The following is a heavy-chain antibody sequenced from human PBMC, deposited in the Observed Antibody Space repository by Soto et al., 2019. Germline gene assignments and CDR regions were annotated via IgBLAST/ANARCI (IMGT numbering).Heavy chain of an antibody. Sequence: ASVKVSCKASGYTFTSYALHWVRQAPGQRLEWMGWINAGNGNTKYSQKFQGRVTITRDTSASTAYMELSSLRSEDTAVYYCAKSATVPAAIAYWGQGTLVTVSS. V-gene: IGHV1-3*01. CDR2: INAGNGNT. CDR3: AKSATVPAAIAY. J-gene: IGHJ4*02. CDR1: GYTFTSYA. D-gene: IGHD2-2*02.